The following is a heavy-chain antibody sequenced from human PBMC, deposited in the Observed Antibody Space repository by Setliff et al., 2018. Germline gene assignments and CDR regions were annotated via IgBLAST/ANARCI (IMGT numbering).Heavy chain of an antibody. CDR3: ARGQALSRITMVRGVIITLRGYYFDY. Sequence: SETLSLTCTVSGGSISSNYWTWIRQFAGKGLEWIGSIFYSGRTFYNPSLKSRVTISVDTSKNQFSLKLSSVTAADTAVYYWARGQALSRITMVRGVIITLRGYYFDYWGQGTLVTVSS. D-gene: IGHD3-10*01. J-gene: IGHJ4*02. V-gene: IGHV4-4*07. CDR2: IFYSGRT. CDR1: GGSISSNY.